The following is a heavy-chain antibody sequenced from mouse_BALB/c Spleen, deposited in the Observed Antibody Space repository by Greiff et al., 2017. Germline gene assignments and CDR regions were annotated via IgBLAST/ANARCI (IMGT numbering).Heavy chain of an antibody. CDR2: ISYSGST. CDR1: GYSITSDYA. CDR3: ARRYGSSYGAMDY. Sequence: VQLKESGPGLVKPSQSLSLTCTVTGYSITSDYAWNWIRQFPGNKLEWMGYISYSGSTSYNPSLKSRISITRDTSKNQFFLQLNSVTTEDTATYYCARRYGSSYGAMDYWGQGTSVTVSS. V-gene: IGHV3-2*02. J-gene: IGHJ4*01. D-gene: IGHD1-1*01.